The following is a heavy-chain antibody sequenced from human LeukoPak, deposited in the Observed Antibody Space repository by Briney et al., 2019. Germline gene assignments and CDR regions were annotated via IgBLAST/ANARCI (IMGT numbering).Heavy chain of an antibody. CDR3: ARRANWGRNPYYYYYMDV. CDR2: IYTSGST. V-gene: IGHV4-61*02. J-gene: IGHJ6*03. CDR1: GGSISSGDYY. D-gene: IGHD7-27*01. Sequence: PSETLSLTCTVSGGSISSGDYYWSWIRQPPGKGLEWIGRIYTSGSTNYNPSLKSRVTISVDTSKNQFSLKLSSVTAADTAVYYCARRANWGRNPYYYYYMDVWGKGTTVTVS.